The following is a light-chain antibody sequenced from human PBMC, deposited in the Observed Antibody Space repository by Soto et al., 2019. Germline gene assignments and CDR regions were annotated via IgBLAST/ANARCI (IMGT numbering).Light chain of an antibody. CDR3: QSYDSSLSVV. CDR2: GNS. J-gene: IGLJ2*01. V-gene: IGLV1-40*01. Sequence: QSVLTQPPSVSGAPGQRVTISCTGSSSNIGAGYDVHWYQQLPGTAPKLLIYGNSNRPSGVPDRFSGSMSGTSASLAITGLQAEDEADYYCQSYDSSLSVVFGAGTKLTVL. CDR1: SSNIGAGYD.